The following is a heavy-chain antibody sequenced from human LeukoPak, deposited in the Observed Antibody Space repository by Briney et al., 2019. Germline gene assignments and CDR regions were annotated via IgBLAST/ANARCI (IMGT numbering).Heavy chain of an antibody. CDR1: GFTFTNYW. J-gene: IGHJ4*02. V-gene: IGHV3-7*01. CDR3: ARDPGSSDFDY. Sequence: GGSLILSCAASGFTFTNYWMTRVRQAPGKGLEFVANINLDESVQNYVDSVKGRFTISRDNAENSLHLQMNSLRVEDTAVYYCARDPGSSDFDYWGQGTLVTVSS. CDR2: INLDESVQ. D-gene: IGHD5/OR15-5a*01.